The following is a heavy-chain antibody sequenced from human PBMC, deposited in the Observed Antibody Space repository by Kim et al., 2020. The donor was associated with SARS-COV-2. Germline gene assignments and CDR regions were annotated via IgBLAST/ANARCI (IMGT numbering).Heavy chain of an antibody. Sequence: GGSLRLSCAASGFSFDGFAMHWVRQAPGKGLEWVSVISGDGGNTYYGDSVRGRFTISRDNSKNSLFLQINSLRTEDTALYFCAKDMSDWSYFLSGSSFDYWGQGTLATVSS. CDR3: AKDMSDWSYFLSGSSFDY. V-gene: IGHV3-43*02. CDR2: ISGDGGNT. CDR1: GFSFDGFA. J-gene: IGHJ4*02. D-gene: IGHD3-9*01.